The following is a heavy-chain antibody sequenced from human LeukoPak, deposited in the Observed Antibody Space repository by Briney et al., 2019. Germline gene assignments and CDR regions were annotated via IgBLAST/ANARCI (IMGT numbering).Heavy chain of an antibody. V-gene: IGHV3-30*02. D-gene: IGHD4-17*01. CDR2: IRYDGTNK. CDR1: GFTFSTYG. J-gene: IGHJ6*03. CDR3: AKDRDYGDYPSAYYYYMDV. Sequence: PGGPLRLSCAASGFTFSTYGIHWVRKAPGKGLKWVAFIRYDGTNKWYADSVKGRFTISRDNSKNMLYLQMNSLRAEDTAVYHCAKDRDYGDYPSAYYYYMDVWGKGTTVTVSS.